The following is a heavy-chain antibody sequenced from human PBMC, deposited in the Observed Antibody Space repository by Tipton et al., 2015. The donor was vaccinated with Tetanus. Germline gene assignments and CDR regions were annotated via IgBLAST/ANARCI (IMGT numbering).Heavy chain of an antibody. CDR2: IAFDGKNE. Sequence: SLRLSCAASGFTFNNYAMHWVRQPPGKGLEWVAVIAFDGKNERYADSVKGRFIISRDNSKNTLYLQMNSLRPEDTAVYYCAKEFQRARIRFFDSWGQGTQVTASS. CDR1: GFTFNNYA. J-gene: IGHJ4*02. D-gene: IGHD2-15*01. CDR3: AKEFQRARIRFFDS. V-gene: IGHV3-30*18.